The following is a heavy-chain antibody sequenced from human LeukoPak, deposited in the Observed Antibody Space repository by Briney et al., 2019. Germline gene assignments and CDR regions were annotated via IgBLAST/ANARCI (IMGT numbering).Heavy chain of an antibody. V-gene: IGHV3-23*01. CDR1: GFTFSSYA. D-gene: IGHD6-13*01. J-gene: IGHJ1*01. CDR3: AKEGIAAAGSNAEYFQH. CDR2: ISGSGGNT. Sequence: GGSLRLSCAASGFTFSSYAMSWVRQAPGKGLEWVSVISGSGGNTYYADSVKGRFTISRDNSENTLYLQMNSLRAEDTAVYYCAKEGIAAAGSNAEYFQHWGQGTLVTVSS.